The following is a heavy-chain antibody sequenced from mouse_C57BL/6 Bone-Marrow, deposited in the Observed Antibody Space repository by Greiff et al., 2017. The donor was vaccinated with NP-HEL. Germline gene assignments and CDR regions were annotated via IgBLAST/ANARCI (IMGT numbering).Heavy chain of an antibody. V-gene: IGHV5-6*01. J-gene: IGHJ2*01. CDR2: ISSGGSYT. Sequence: EVKLMESGGDLVKPGGSLKLSCAASGFTFSSYGMSWVRQTPDKRLEWVATISSGGSYTYYPDSVKGRFTISRDNAKNTLYLQMSSLKSEDTAMYYCARHYYGSTLYFDYWGQGTTLTVSS. D-gene: IGHD1-1*01. CDR3: ARHYYGSTLYFDY. CDR1: GFTFSSYG.